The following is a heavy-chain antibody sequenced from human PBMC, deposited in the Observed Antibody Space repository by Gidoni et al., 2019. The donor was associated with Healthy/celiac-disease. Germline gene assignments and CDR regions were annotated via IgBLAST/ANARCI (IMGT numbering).Heavy chain of an antibody. Sequence: EVQLLEYGGGLVQPGGSMRLSCAASGFTFSSYAMSWVRQAPGKGLEWVSAISGSGGSTYYADSVKGRFTISRDNSKNTLYLQMNSRRAEDTAVYYCAKPSYGDYGGGPFDYWGQGTLVTVSS. CDR3: AKPSYGDYGGGPFDY. V-gene: IGHV3-23*01. J-gene: IGHJ4*02. D-gene: IGHD4-17*01. CDR1: GFTFSSYA. CDR2: ISGSGGST.